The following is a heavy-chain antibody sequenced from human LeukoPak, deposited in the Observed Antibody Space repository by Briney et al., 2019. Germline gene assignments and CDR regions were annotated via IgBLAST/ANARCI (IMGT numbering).Heavy chain of an antibody. CDR2: ISWNSGSI. CDR3: ARDRWWELPRSGYYFDY. CDR1: GFTFDDYA. V-gene: IGHV3-9*01. J-gene: IGHJ4*02. D-gene: IGHD1-26*01. Sequence: GRSLRLSCAASGFTFDDYAMHWVRQAPGKGLEWVSGISWNSGSIGYADSVKGRFTISRDNAKNSLYLQMNSLRAEDTAVYYCARDRWWELPRSGYYFDYWGQGTLVTVSS.